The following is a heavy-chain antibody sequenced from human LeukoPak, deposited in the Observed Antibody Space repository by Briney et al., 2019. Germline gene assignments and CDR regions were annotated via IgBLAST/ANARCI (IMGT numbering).Heavy chain of an antibody. CDR2: INHSGST. CDR1: GGSFSGYY. CDR3: ARIHDYYYYYMDV. V-gene: IGHV4-34*01. Sequence: SETLSLTCQVYGGSFSGYYWSWIRQPPGKGLEWIGEINHSGSTNYNPSLKSRVTISVDTSKNQFSLKLSSVTAADTAVYYCARIHDYYYYYMDVWGKGTTVTVSS. J-gene: IGHJ6*03.